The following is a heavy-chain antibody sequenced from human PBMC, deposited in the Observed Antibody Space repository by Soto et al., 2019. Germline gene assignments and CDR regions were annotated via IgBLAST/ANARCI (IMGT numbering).Heavy chain of an antibody. CDR2: IRNKANSYTT. Sequence: EVQLVESGGGLVQPGGSLRLSCAASGFTFSDHYMDWVRQAPGKGLEWVGRIRNKANSYTTVYAASVKGRFTISRDDSKNSLYLQMISLKTEDTAVYYCARTHSSSWYGSYFDYWGQGTLVTVSS. CDR3: ARTHSSSWYGSYFDY. V-gene: IGHV3-72*01. J-gene: IGHJ4*02. CDR1: GFTFSDHY. D-gene: IGHD6-13*01.